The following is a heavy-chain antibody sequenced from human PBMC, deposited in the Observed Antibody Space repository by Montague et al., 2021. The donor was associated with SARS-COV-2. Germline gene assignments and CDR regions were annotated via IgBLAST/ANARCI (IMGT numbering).Heavy chain of an antibody. V-gene: IGHV4-34*01. CDR3: ARFETTCFIATCVYYMDD. CDR2: ISHSGST. J-gene: IGHJ4*02. D-gene: IGHD1-1*01. Sequence: SETLSLTCGVYGGSFSAYYWSWIRQPPGKGLEWIGEISHSGSTNYNPSLKSRVTISVDTSRNQFSLKLSSVTAADTAVYYCARFETTCFIATCVYYMDDWGQGALVTVSS. CDR1: GGSFSAYY.